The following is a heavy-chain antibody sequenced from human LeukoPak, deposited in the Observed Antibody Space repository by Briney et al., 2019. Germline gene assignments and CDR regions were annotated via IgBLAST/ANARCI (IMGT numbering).Heavy chain of an antibody. D-gene: IGHD5-24*01. CDR2: INPNSGGT. J-gene: IGHJ4*02. Sequence: ASVKVSCKASGYTFTGYYMHWVRQAPGQGLEWMGWINPNSGGTNYAQKFQGRVTMTRDTSISTAYMELSRLKSDDTAVHYCARAGRGDGYKPPRYWGQGTLVTVSS. CDR1: GYTFTGYY. V-gene: IGHV1-2*02. CDR3: ARAGRGDGYKPPRY.